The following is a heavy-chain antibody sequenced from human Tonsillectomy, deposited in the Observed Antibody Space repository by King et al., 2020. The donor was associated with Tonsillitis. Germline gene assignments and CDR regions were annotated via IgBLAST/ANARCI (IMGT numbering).Heavy chain of an antibody. V-gene: IGHV4-38-2*02. Sequence: VQLQESGPGLVKPSETLSLTCTVSGYSISSDYYWGWIRQSPGKGLEWIGSIYHSGNTYYNPSLKSRVTMSVDTSKNQFSLKVTSVTAADTALYYCARDTFCSGGDFYSGGFDPWGQGTLVTVSS. CDR1: GYSISSDYY. D-gene: IGHD2-15*01. CDR2: IYHSGNT. CDR3: ARDTFCSGGDFYSGGFDP. J-gene: IGHJ5*02.